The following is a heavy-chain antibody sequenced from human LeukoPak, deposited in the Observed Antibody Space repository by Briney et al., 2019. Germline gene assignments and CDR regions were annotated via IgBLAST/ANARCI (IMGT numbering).Heavy chain of an antibody. CDR2: VSYDGSNK. J-gene: IGHJ4*02. D-gene: IGHD6-13*01. Sequence: GGSLRLSCAASGFTFSAHAMLWVRQAPGQGLGWVALVSYDGSNKYYADSVRGRFTISRDNSKNTLFLQMNSLRTEDTAMYYCARDEQLAFRDWGQGTLVTVSS. V-gene: IGHV3-30-3*01. CDR3: ARDEQLAFRD. CDR1: GFTFSAHA.